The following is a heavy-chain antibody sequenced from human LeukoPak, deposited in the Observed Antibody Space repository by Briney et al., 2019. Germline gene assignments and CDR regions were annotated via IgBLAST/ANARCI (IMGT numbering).Heavy chain of an antibody. D-gene: IGHD2-2*03. CDR2: IIPIFGTA. V-gene: IGHV1-69*05. CDR3: ARDRLDIVPSGYYYYYYMDV. CDR1: GGTFSSYA. J-gene: IGHJ6*03. Sequence: SVKVSCKASGGTFSSYAISWVRQAPGQGLEWMGRIIPIFGTANYAQKFQGRVTITTDESTSTAYMELSSLRSEDTAVYYCARDRLDIVPSGYYYYYYMDVWGKGTTVTVSS.